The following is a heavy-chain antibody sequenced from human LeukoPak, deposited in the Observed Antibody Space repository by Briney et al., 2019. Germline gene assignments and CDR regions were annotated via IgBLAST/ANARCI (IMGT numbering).Heavy chain of an antibody. Sequence: SETLSLTCTVSGGSISSGSYYWSWIRQPAGKGLEWIGRIYTSGSTNYNPSLKSRVTISVDTSKNQFSLKLSSVTAADTAVYYCARLKGGILGIVVVPAAIGGYDYWGQGTLVTVSS. V-gene: IGHV4-61*02. J-gene: IGHJ4*02. CDR3: ARLKGGILGIVVVPAAIGGYDY. D-gene: IGHD2-2*02. CDR1: GGSISSGSYY. CDR2: IYTSGST.